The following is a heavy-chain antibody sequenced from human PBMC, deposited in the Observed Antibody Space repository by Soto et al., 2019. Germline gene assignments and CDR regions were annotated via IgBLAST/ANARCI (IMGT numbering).Heavy chain of an antibody. J-gene: IGHJ6*02. V-gene: IGHV5-51*01. CDR3: ARLGIAVAGTYGMDV. Sequence: GESLKISCKGSGYSFTSYSIGWVRQMPGKGLEWMGIIYPDDSDTRYSPSFQGQVTISADKSISTAYLQWSSLKASDTAMYYCARLGIAVAGTYGMDVWGQGTTVTVSS. CDR2: IYPDDSDT. CDR1: GYSFTSYS. D-gene: IGHD6-19*01.